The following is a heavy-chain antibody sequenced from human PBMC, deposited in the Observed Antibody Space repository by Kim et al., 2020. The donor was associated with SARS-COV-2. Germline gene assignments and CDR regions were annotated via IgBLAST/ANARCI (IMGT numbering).Heavy chain of an antibody. CDR2: IYYSGST. CDR3: ARGVTVTTSTPYYYGMDV. D-gene: IGHD4-17*01. V-gene: IGHV4-59*01. J-gene: IGHJ6*01. CDR1: GGSISSYY. Sequence: SETLSLTCTVSGGSISSYYWTWIRQPPGKVLEWIGYIYYSGSTNYKPSLKSRVTISVDTSKNQFSLKLKSVTAADTAVYYCARGVTVTTSTPYYYGMDV.